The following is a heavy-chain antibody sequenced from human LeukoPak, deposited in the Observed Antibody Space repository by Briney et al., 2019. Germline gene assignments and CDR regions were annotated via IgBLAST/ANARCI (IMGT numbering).Heavy chain of an antibody. J-gene: IGHJ4*02. V-gene: IGHV3-23*01. D-gene: IGHD2-21*01. CDR3: AKAPVTSCRGAYCYPFDS. CDR2: TSSSDAAT. Sequence: GGSLRLSCAASGFTLSTYAMSWVRQTPGKGLGWVAATSSSDAATYHADSVRGRFTISRDNSKNTLYLQMNSLRAEDAAVYFCAKAPVTSCRGAYCYPFDSWGQGTLVTVSS. CDR1: GFTLSTYA.